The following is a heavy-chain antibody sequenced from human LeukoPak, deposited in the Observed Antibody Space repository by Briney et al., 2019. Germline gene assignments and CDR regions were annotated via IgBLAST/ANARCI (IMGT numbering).Heavy chain of an antibody. CDR3: ARVLNWNYGTYFFDY. CDR2: TYYRSKWYN. CDR1: GDSVSANSVA. V-gene: IGHV6-1*01. J-gene: IGHJ4*02. D-gene: IGHD1-7*01. Sequence: SQTLSLTCAISGDSVSANSVAWNWIRQSPSRGLEWLGGTYYRSKWYNDYAVSVKSRITINPDTSKNQFSLQLISVTPEDTAVYYCARVLNWNYGTYFFDYWGQGTLVTVSS.